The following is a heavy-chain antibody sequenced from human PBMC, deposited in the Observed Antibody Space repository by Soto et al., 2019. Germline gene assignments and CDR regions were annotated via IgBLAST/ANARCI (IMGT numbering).Heavy chain of an antibody. CDR3: ASVFGRIHDDY. CDR1: GGSVSSGSYY. J-gene: IGHJ4*02. D-gene: IGHD3-10*02. Sequence: QVQLQESGPGLVKPSETLSLTCTVSGGSVSSGSYYWSWIRQPPGKGLEWIGYIYYSGSTNYNHPLKSRVTISVDTSKNEFSLKLSSVTAADTAVYYCASVFGRIHDDYWRQGTLVTVSS. V-gene: IGHV4-61*01. CDR2: IYYSGST.